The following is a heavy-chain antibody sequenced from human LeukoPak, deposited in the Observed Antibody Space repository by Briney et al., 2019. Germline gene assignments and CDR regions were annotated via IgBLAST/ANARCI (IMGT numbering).Heavy chain of an antibody. CDR1: GFTFTSYD. Sequence: GGSLRLSCAASGFTFTSYDMSWVRQAPEKGLEWVSAISGSGGSTYHADSVKGRFTISRDNSKNTLYLQMSSLRAEDTAVYYCVKATIVGATGYWGQGTLVTVSS. CDR3: VKATIVGATGY. J-gene: IGHJ4*02. CDR2: ISGSGGST. D-gene: IGHD1-26*01. V-gene: IGHV3-23*01.